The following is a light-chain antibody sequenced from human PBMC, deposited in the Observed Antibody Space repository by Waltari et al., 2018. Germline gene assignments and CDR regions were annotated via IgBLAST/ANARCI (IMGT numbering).Light chain of an antibody. Sequence: SSVVTQPPSVSKAPGDTAKLSCVGDKLVCKSVHWSLQRPGEAPRWVVFDDNKRPSGSPERLSGSNSGNTATLTITRVEAGDEAEYYCQVWDNDSDHVVFGGGTKLTVL. CDR1: KLVCKS. V-gene: IGLV3-21*01. CDR3: QVWDNDSDHVV. CDR2: DDN. J-gene: IGLJ2*01.